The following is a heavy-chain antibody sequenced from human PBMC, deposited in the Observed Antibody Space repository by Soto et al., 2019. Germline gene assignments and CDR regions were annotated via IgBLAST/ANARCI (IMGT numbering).Heavy chain of an antibody. D-gene: IGHD3-22*01. CDR3: ARLIPYYYDSRGSNGRNAFDI. CDR2: ISSTSSYI. J-gene: IGHJ3*02. CDR1: GFTFSSYS. Sequence: GGSLRLSCAASGFTFSSYSMNWVRQAPGKGLEWVSSISSTSSYIFYADSLKGRFTISRDNAKNSLYLQMNSLRAEDTAVYYYARLIPYYYDSRGSNGRNAFDIWGQGTMVTVSS. V-gene: IGHV3-21*01.